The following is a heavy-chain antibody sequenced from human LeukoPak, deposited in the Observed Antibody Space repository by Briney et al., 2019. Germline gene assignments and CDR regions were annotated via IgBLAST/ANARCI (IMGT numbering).Heavy chain of an antibody. CDR2: IYDNGAT. D-gene: IGHD3-10*01. J-gene: IGHJ6*02. Sequence: PSETLSLTCTVSGGSISSYYWNWIRQPPGKRLEWIGDIYDNGATNYNPSLQSRVTISLDTSNNQFSLKLSSVTAADTAVYSCARHGAILRGYYIGSMDVWGQGTTVTVSS. CDR1: GGSISSYY. V-gene: IGHV4-59*08. CDR3: ARHGAILRGYYIGSMDV.